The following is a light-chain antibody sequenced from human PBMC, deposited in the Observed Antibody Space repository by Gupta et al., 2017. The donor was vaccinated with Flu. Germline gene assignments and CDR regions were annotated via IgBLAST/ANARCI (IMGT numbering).Light chain of an antibody. CDR1: HIGGLS. CDR2: DNG. V-gene: IGLV3-21*02. CDR3: QVWEGHSDNYV. Sequence: SLVLTQPPSVSVAPGQTARSTCGGDHIGGLSVIWYQQKPAPAPILLVYDNGARPSGIPERFSGSNSGSTATLTTSRVEAGEEADYYCQVWEGHSDNYVFGSGTEVTV. J-gene: IGLJ1*01.